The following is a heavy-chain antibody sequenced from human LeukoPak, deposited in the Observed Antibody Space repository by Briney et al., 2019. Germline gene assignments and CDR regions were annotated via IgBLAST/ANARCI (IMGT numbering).Heavy chain of an antibody. Sequence: GSLRLSCVGSGFTFRSHAMSWVRQAPEKGLEFVSGIYENGGTTYYADSVKGRFSISRDNSKNTLYLQMDSLRDEDAAVFYCARAYCSTTRCPNNIYGMDVWGQGTTVTVSS. J-gene: IGHJ6*02. CDR1: GFTFRSHA. D-gene: IGHD2-2*01. V-gene: IGHV3-23*01. CDR2: IYENGGTT. CDR3: ARAYCSTTRCPNNIYGMDV.